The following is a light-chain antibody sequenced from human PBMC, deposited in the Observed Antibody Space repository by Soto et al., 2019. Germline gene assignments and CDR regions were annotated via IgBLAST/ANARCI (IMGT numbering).Light chain of an antibody. Sequence: QSALTQPPSASGSPGQSVTISCTGTSSDVGGYNYVSWYQQHPGKAPKHMISEVSKRPSGVPDRFSGDKSGNTASLTVSGLQAEDEADYYCSSFAGNNNLVFGGGTKLTVL. V-gene: IGLV2-8*01. CDR1: SSDVGGYNY. CDR2: EVS. J-gene: IGLJ2*01. CDR3: SSFAGNNNLV.